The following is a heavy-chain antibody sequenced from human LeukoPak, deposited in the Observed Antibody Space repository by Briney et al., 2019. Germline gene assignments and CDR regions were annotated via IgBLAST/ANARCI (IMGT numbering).Heavy chain of an antibody. CDR2: ITSGSTTI. D-gene: IGHD3-10*01. CDR3: ARDLGDGEYFFDL. Sequence: GESLRLSCEASGFNFNSHTMGWVRQAPGKGLEWISSITSGSTTIYYGDSVRGRFTVSRDNAKNSLYLQMNSMMVADTAVYFCARDLGDGEYFFDLWGQGTLVSVSS. J-gene: IGHJ4*02. V-gene: IGHV3-48*04. CDR1: GFNFNSHT.